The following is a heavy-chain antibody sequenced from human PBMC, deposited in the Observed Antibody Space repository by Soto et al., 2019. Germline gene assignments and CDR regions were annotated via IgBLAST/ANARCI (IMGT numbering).Heavy chain of an antibody. CDR3: ARDGAPMDV. D-gene: IGHD3-16*01. J-gene: IGHJ6*03. V-gene: IGHV4-59*01. CDR1: GGSISSYY. Sequence: SETLSLTCTVSGGSISSYYWSWIRQPPGKGLEWIGYIYYSGSTNYNPSLKSRVTISVDTSKNQFSLKLSSATAADTAVYYCARDGAPMDVWGTGTTVTVSS. CDR2: IYYSGST.